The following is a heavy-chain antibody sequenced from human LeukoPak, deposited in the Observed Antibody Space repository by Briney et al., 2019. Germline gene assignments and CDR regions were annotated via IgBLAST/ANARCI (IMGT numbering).Heavy chain of an antibody. V-gene: IGHV3-30*02. Sequence: GGSLRLSCAASGFTFSSYVMHWVRQAPGKGLEWVAFIRYDGSNKYYSDSVKGRFTISRDNSKNTLYLQMNSLRPEDTAVYYCARDGITMRILEYWGQGTLVTVSS. CDR2: IRYDGSNK. D-gene: IGHD3-10*01. CDR3: ARDGITMRILEY. J-gene: IGHJ4*02. CDR1: GFTFSSYV.